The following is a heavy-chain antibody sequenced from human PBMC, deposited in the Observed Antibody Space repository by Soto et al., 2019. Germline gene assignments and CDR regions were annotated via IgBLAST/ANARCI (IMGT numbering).Heavy chain of an antibody. CDR3: AIPGFNDYSNYPYYYYGMDV. J-gene: IGHJ6*02. V-gene: IGHV5-51*01. CDR2: IYPGDSDT. D-gene: IGHD4-4*01. CDR1: GYSFTSYW. Sequence: EVQLVQSGAEVKKPGESLKISCKGSGYSFTSYWIGWVRQMPGKGLEWMGIIYPGDSDTRHSPSFQGQVTISADKSISTAYLQWSSLKASDTAMYYCAIPGFNDYSNYPYYYYGMDVWGQGTTVTVSS.